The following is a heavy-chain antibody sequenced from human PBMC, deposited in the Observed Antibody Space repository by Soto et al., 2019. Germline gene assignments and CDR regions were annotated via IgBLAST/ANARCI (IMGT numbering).Heavy chain of an antibody. CDR2: IFNSGTT. CDR1: GASTVSHYH. Sequence: QVQLQESGPGLVKPSQTLSLTSSVSGASTVSHYHWTWIRQPPGKGLEWLGYIFNSGTTFYNPSLTSRLSISMDTSGNHFSLELRSVTAADTAVYYCALALGPTTGIDYWGQGTLVTVSS. CDR3: ALALGPTTGIDY. V-gene: IGHV4-31*02. J-gene: IGHJ4*02. D-gene: IGHD1-26*01.